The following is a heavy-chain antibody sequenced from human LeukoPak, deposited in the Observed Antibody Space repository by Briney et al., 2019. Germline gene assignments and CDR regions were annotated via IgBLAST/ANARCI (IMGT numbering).Heavy chain of an antibody. J-gene: IGHJ4*02. Sequence: PGGSLRLSCAASGFTFSSYEMNWVRQAPGKGLEWVSYISSSGSTIYYADSVKGRFTISRDKAKNSLYLQMRSLRDEYTAVHDFAREDGSYCSPFDYWGQGTRVTVSS. D-gene: IGHD1-26*01. CDR3: AREDGSYCSPFDY. V-gene: IGHV3-48*03. CDR1: GFTFSSYE. CDR2: ISSSGSTI.